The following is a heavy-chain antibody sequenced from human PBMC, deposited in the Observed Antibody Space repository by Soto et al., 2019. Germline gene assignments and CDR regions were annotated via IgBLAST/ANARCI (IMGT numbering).Heavy chain of an antibody. J-gene: IGHJ3*02. D-gene: IGHD3-22*01. V-gene: IGHV1-46*01. Sequence: ASVKVSCKASGYTFTSHHMHRVRQAPGQGLEWMGIINVSGDASGYAQKFQGRVTITRDTTTSTVYMELSSLRSEDTAVYYCARDSHYYDSTGYYWRDAFDIWGQGTMVTVSS. CDR2: INVSGDAS. CDR1: GYTFTSHH. CDR3: ARDSHYYDSTGYYWRDAFDI.